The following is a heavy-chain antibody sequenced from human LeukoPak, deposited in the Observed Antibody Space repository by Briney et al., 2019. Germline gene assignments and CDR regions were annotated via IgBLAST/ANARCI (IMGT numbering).Heavy chain of an antibody. V-gene: IGHV4-34*01. D-gene: IGHD4-23*01. CDR1: GFTFSSYA. CDR2: INHSGST. Sequence: GSLRLSCAASGFTFSSYAMSWIRQPPGKGLEWIGEINHSGSTNYNPSLKSRVTISVDTSKNQFSLKLSSVTAADTAVYYCARDYGGNFDYWGQGTLVTVSS. J-gene: IGHJ4*02. CDR3: ARDYGGNFDY.